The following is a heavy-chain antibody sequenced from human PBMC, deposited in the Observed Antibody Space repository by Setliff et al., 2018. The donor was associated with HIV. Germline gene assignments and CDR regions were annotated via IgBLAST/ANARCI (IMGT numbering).Heavy chain of an antibody. Sequence: PSETLSLTCAVYGGSFSGYYWSWLRQPPGKGLEWIGEINSSGSINDNPSLKSRVTISVDTSKNRFSLKLNSVTAADTAVYYCARGFAFGGVIVIPYYFDYWGQGTLVTVSS. V-gene: IGHV4-34*01. CDR2: INSSGSI. D-gene: IGHD3-16*02. J-gene: IGHJ4*02. CDR1: GGSFSGYY. CDR3: ARGFAFGGVIVIPYYFDY.